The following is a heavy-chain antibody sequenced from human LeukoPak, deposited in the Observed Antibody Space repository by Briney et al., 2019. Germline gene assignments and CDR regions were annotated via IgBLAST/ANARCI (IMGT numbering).Heavy chain of an antibody. CDR3: ARFLEIAAAGTGFDY. D-gene: IGHD6-13*01. CDR1: GFTFSSYG. CDR2: ISYHGSNK. J-gene: IGHJ4*02. V-gene: IGHV3-30*03. Sequence: PGRSLRLSCAASGFTFSSYGMYWVRQAPGKGLEWVAVISYHGSNKYYADSVKGRFTISRDNSKNTLYLQMNSLRGEDTAVYYCARFLEIAAAGTGFDYWGQGTLVTVSS.